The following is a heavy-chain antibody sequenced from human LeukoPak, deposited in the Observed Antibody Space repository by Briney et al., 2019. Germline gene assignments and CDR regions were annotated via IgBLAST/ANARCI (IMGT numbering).Heavy chain of an antibody. CDR1: GFTFSGSW. J-gene: IGHJ4*02. CDR3: AGHRGISF. V-gene: IGHV3-7*01. CDR2: IGEDGTAK. D-gene: IGHD3-16*01. Sequence: PGGSLILSCTASGFTFSGSWMTWVRQTPGKGLEWVANIGEDGTAKNYVDSVKGRFTISRDNAKNSLFLQMSYLRDEDTAIYYCAGHRGISFWGQGTLVTVSS.